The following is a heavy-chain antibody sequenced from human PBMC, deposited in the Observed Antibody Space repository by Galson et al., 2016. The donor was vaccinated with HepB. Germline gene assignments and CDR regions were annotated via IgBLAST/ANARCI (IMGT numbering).Heavy chain of an antibody. Sequence: PALVKPTQTLTLTCTFSGFSLSSTKMGVGWIRQPPGKALEWLAVIYWDHDRRYSPSLRTRLTHTNDTSKNQVVLTMTGMDPADTATYYCAHNPCAGDCLLQNQMPISQYDFDYWGQGILVTGSS. D-gene: IGHD2-21*02. J-gene: IGHJ4*02. CDR1: GFSLSSTKMG. CDR3: AHNPCAGDCLLQNQMPISQYDFDY. V-gene: IGHV2-5*02. CDR2: IYWDHDR.